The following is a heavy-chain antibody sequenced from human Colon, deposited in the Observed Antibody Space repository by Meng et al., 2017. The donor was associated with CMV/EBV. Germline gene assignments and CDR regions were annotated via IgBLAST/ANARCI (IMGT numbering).Heavy chain of an antibody. CDR3: ASWYFDY. J-gene: IGHJ4*02. V-gene: IGHV6-1*01. CDR1: GDSVSSNSVA. Sequence: SETLSLTCAISGDSVSSNSVAWHWIRQSPSRGLEWLGKTYYRSKWYNDYAASMKSRITINPDTSKNQFSLHLNSVTPEDTAVYYCASWYFDYWGQGNLVTVSS. CDR2: TYYRSKWYN.